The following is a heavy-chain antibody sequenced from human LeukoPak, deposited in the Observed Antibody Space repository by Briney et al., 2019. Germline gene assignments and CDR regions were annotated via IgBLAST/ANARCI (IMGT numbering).Heavy chain of an antibody. CDR2: IYSGGST. J-gene: IGHJ4*02. V-gene: IGHV3-53*01. CDR3: ARENRDGYNFDY. Sequence: GGSLRLSRAASGFTVSSNYMSWVRQAPGKGLEWVSVIYSGGSTYYADSVKGRFTISRDNSKNTLYLQMNSLRAEDTAVYYCARENRDGYNFDYWGQGTLVTVSS. CDR1: GFTVSSNY. D-gene: IGHD5-24*01.